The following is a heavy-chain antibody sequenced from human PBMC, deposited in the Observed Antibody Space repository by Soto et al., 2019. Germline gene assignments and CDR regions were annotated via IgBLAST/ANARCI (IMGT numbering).Heavy chain of an antibody. CDR3: AKEDSGFSGYMDV. D-gene: IGHD3-10*01. J-gene: IGHJ6*03. CDR1: GFNFNDHA. CDR2: ITWHSDGM. Sequence: EVQLVESGGGLVQPGRSLRLSCIASGFNFNDHAMHWVRQAPGKGLEWVSGITWHSDGMGYADSVKGRFTISRDNAKNSLYLQMNSLTVEDTALYYCAKEDSGFSGYMDVWGKGTMVTVSS. V-gene: IGHV3-9*01.